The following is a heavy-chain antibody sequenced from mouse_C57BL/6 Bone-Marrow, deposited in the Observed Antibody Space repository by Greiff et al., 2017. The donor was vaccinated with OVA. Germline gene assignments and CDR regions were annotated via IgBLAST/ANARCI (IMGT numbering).Heavy chain of an antibody. CDR1: GFTFSDFY. J-gene: IGHJ1*03. CDR2: SRNKANDYTT. V-gene: IGHV7-1*01. CDR3: ARGPLGSSHWYFDV. Sequence: EVQGVESGGGLVQSGRSLRLSCATSGFTFSDFYMEWVRQAPGKGLEWIAASRNKANDYTTEYSASVKGRFIVSRDTSQSILYLQMNALRAEDTAIYYCARGPLGSSHWYFDVWGTGTTVTVSS. D-gene: IGHD1-1*01.